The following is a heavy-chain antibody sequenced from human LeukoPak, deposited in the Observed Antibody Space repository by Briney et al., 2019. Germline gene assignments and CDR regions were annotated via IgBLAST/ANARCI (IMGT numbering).Heavy chain of an antibody. CDR2: ISSSGRTI. CDR1: GFTFSSYS. V-gene: IGHV3-48*01. CDR3: ARKYDSSGYDEGRYGFDI. Sequence: PEGSLRLSCAASGFTFSSYSMNWVRQAPGKGLEWVSYISSSGRTIYYADSVKGRFTISRDNAKNSLYLQMNSLRAEDTAVYYCARKYDSSGYDEGRYGFDIWGQGTMVTVSS. J-gene: IGHJ3*02. D-gene: IGHD3-22*01.